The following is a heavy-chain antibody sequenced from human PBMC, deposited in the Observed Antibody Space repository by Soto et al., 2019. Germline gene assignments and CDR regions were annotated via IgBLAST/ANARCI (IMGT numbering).Heavy chain of an antibody. CDR3: ARQNVQIGPGFFDY. V-gene: IGHV4-30-4*01. Sequence: SETLSLTCSVSGGSIVSGNFYWSWIRQPPGKGLEWLTSIYHPGTLFITPSLRSRLTISSDTSRNQFSLNLTSVTAADTALYFCARQNVQIGPGFFDYWGRGTLVTVS. CDR1: GGSIVSGNFY. CDR2: IYHPGTL. D-gene: IGHD3-10*02. J-gene: IGHJ4*02.